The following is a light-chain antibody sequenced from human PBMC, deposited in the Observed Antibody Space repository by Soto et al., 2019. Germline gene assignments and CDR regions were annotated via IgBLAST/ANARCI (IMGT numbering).Light chain of an antibody. CDR1: SSDVGGYNL. J-gene: IGLJ1*01. CDR2: EVG. CDR3: CCYSGSSTFYV. Sequence: QSALTQPASVSGSPGQSITISCTGTSSDVGGYNLVSWYQQHPGKAPKLMIYEVGNRPSGVSNRFSGSKSGNTASLTISGGQDDDEADYYCCCYSGSSTFYVFGTGTKLTVL. V-gene: IGLV2-23*02.